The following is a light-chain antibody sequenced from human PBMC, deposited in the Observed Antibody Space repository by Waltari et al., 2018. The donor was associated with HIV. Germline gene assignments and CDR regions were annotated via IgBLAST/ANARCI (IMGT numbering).Light chain of an antibody. CDR2: NIS. CDR3: MQGTQGPWT. V-gene: IGKV2-30*01. Sequence: DVVLTQTPLSLPVTLGQPASISCRSSQSLVSSDGNTYLIWLQQRPGQSPTRLIYNISKRDSGVPDTISGSGAGTKYTLTFSRVEADDVELYECMQGTQGPWTFGQGTKEEI. J-gene: IGKJ1*01. CDR1: QSLVSSDGNTY.